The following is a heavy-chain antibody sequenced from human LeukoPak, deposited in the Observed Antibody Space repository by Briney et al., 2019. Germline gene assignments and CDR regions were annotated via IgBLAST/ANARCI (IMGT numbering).Heavy chain of an antibody. V-gene: IGHV4-39*07. D-gene: IGHD3-3*01. Sequence: SETLSLTCTVSGGSISSSSYYWGWIRQPPGKGLEWIGSIYYSGSTYYNPSLKSRVTISVDTSKNQFSLKLSSVTAADTAVYYCARETLDGGYDFWSGYYLTPNFDYWGQGTLVTVSS. CDR2: IYYSGST. CDR1: GGSISSSSYY. CDR3: ARETLDGGYDFWSGYYLTPNFDY. J-gene: IGHJ4*02.